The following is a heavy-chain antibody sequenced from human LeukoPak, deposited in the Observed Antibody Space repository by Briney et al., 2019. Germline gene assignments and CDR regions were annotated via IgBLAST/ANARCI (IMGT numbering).Heavy chain of an antibody. Sequence: PSQTLSLTCAVSGGSISSGGYSWSWIRQPPGKGLEWIGYIYHSGSTYYNPSLKGRVTISVDRSKNQFSLKLSSVTAADTAVYYCACSGSGYRKVVGFDPWGQGTLVTVSS. V-gene: IGHV4-30-2*01. CDR1: GGSISSGGYS. D-gene: IGHD3-10*01. J-gene: IGHJ5*02. CDR2: IYHSGST. CDR3: ACSGSGYRKVVGFDP.